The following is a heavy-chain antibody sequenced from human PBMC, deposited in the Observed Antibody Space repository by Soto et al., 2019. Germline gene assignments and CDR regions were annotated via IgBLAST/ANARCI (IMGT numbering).Heavy chain of an antibody. D-gene: IGHD1-1*01. CDR1: GFTFSNYA. CDR2: ISGSGGST. V-gene: IGHV3-23*01. CDR3: AKRATGTYFAF. J-gene: IGHJ4*02. Sequence: EVQLLESGGGLVQPGGSLRLSCAASGFTFSNYAMNWVRQAPGKGLEWVSVISGSGGSTYYADSVKGRFTISRDNSKNTLYLQMDSLRAEDTAVYYGAKRATGTYFAFWGQGTVVTVSS.